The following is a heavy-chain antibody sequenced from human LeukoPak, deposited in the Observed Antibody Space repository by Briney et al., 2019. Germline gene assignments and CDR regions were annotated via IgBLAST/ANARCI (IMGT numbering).Heavy chain of an antibody. CDR1: GFSFSIYW. V-gene: IGHV3-15*01. CDR3: TTDRGDGYEP. Sequence: GGSLRLSCAASGFSFSIYWMTWVRQAPGKGLEWVGHIKSKTDGGTTDYAAPVKGRFTISRDDSKNTLYLQMNSLKTEDTAVYYCTTDRGDGYEPWGQGTLVTVSS. J-gene: IGHJ5*02. D-gene: IGHD5-24*01. CDR2: IKSKTDGGTT.